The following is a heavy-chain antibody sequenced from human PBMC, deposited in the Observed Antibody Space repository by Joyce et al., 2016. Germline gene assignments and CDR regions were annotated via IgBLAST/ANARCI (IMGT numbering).Heavy chain of an antibody. D-gene: IGHD1-14*01. CDR2: ISYDGKNT. J-gene: IGHJ4*02. CDR1: GFTFSGHS. CDR3: ARDGPKTTWDPGYYFDF. V-gene: IGHV3-30*04. Sequence: QVKLVESGGGVVQPGRSLRLSCAASGFTFSGHSMHWVRQAPGKGLGWVAIISYDGKNTYYGDSMKGRFTISRDNSMNTVYLQVDSLRTEDTAVYYCARDGPKTTWDPGYYFDFWGQGTLVTVSS.